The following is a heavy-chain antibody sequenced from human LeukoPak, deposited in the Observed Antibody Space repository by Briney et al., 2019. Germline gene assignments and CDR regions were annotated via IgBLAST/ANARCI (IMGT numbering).Heavy chain of an antibody. Sequence: GGSLRLSCAASGFTFSSYVMSWVRQAPGKGLEWVSAITDSGGDTYYADSVKGRFTISRDNSKNTLYLQMNSLRAEDTAVSYCAKVGGGGYPYYFDYWGQGTLVTVSS. J-gene: IGHJ4*02. CDR1: GFTFSSYV. V-gene: IGHV3-23*01. D-gene: IGHD2-15*01. CDR3: AKVGGGGYPYYFDY. CDR2: ITDSGGDT.